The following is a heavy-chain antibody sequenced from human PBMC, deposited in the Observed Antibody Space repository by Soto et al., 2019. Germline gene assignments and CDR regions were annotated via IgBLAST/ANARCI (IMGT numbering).Heavy chain of an antibody. V-gene: IGHV3-30*03. CDR3: ARDVWSGDYKWFDS. Sequence: QVQLVESGGGVVQPGRSLRLSCISSTVTINVYGIQWVRQAPDKGLEWVAFISNDGRVQYYADSVKGRFTISRDYSKNMLDLQMNSLRNEATAIYYCARDVWSGDYKWFDSWGPGTLVTVSS. CDR2: ISNDGRVQ. CDR1: TVTINVYG. D-gene: IGHD3-3*01. J-gene: IGHJ5*01.